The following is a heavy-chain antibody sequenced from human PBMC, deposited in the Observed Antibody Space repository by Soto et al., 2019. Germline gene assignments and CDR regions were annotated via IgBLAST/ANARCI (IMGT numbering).Heavy chain of an antibody. CDR2: IYSDGST. CDR3: ARGLSKRSMDV. Sequence: EVQVVESGGGLVQPGGSLRLSCAASGFTVSNTYVNWVRQAPGKGLDWVSIIYSDGSTFHADSVKGRFTISRDNSNNMIYLQMNSLRVEDTAVYYCARGLSKRSMDVWGTGTTVTVSS. V-gene: IGHV3-66*01. J-gene: IGHJ6*03. CDR1: GFTVSNTY.